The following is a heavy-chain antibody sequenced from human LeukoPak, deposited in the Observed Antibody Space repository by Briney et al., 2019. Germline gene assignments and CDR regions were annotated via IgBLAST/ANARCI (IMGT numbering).Heavy chain of an antibody. CDR1: GYSFTSYW. CDR3: ARVPDYYDSSGYYDY. D-gene: IGHD3-22*01. V-gene: IGHV5-51*01. CDR2: IYPGDSDT. J-gene: IGHJ4*02. Sequence: GASLKISCKGSGYSFTSYWIGWARPLPGKGLEWMGIIYPGDSDTRYSPSFQGQVTISADKSISTAYLQWSSLKASDTAMYYCARVPDYYDSSGYYDYWGQGTLVTVSS.